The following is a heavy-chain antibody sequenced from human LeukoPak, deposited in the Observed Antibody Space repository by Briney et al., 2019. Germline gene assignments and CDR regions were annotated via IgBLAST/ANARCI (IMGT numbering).Heavy chain of an antibody. J-gene: IGHJ4*02. CDR3: VNLVEMPTVGCDY. Sequence: PGGSLRLSCAASGFTFSSHAMSWVRQALGEGLEWVSAISADSSAIYYADSVKGRFIISRYNSKSTLYLQMNSLRAEDTAVYYCVNLVEMPTVGCDYWGQGTLVTVSS. CDR2: ISADSSAI. V-gene: IGHV3-23*01. D-gene: IGHD5-24*01. CDR1: GFTFSSHA.